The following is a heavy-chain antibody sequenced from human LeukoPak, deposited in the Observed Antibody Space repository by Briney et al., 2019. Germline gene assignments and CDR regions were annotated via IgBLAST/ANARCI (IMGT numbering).Heavy chain of an antibody. V-gene: IGHV4-59*12. CDR1: GGSISNYY. CDR2: IYYSGST. J-gene: IGHJ3*02. D-gene: IGHD3-22*01. CDR3: AREGSIVVVIGRAFDI. Sequence: SETLSLTCTVSGGSISNYYWSWIRQPPEKGLEWIGSIYYSGSTYYNPSLKSRVTISVDTSKNQFSLKLSSVTAADTAVYYCAREGSIVVVIGRAFDIWGQGTMVTVSS.